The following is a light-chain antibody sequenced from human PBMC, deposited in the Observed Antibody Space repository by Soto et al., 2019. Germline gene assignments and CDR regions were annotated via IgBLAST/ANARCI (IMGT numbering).Light chain of an antibody. CDR3: MQALQTPGLT. CDR1: QSLLHSNGYNY. CDR2: LGS. V-gene: IGKV2-28*01. J-gene: IGKJ4*01. Sequence: DIVMTQSPLSLPVTPGEPASIYCRSSQSLLHSNGYNYLDWYLQKPGQSPQLLIYLGSNRASGVPDRFSGSGSGTDFTLKISRVEAEDVGVYYCMQALQTPGLTFGGGTKVEIK.